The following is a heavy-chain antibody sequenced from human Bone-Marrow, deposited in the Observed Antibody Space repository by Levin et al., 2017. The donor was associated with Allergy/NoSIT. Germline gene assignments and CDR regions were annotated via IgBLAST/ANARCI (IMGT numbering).Heavy chain of an antibody. D-gene: IGHD2-21*02. CDR1: GFTFSSYA. CDR3: ARGCGGDCYSVEGFDY. Sequence: GGSLRLSCAASGFTFSSYAMHWVRQAPGKGLEWVAVISYDGSNKYYADSVKGRFTISRDNSKNTLYLQMNSLRAEDTAVYYCARGCGGDCYSVEGFDYWGQGTLVTVSS. CDR2: ISYDGSNK. V-gene: IGHV3-30-3*01. J-gene: IGHJ4*02.